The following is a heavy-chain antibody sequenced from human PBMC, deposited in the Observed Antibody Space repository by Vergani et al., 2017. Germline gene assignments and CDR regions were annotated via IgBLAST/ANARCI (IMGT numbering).Heavy chain of an antibody. V-gene: IGHV1-46*02. D-gene: IGHD2-21*01. CDR3: AKSIGYCAGATCRAYYFDH. CDR1: GYIFKNYY. CDR2: LNPTTGHT. J-gene: IGHJ5*02. Sequence: VQLVQSGAEVRKPGASVTVSCTASGYIFKNYYIHWLRQAPGQAFEWMGILNPTTGHTTAAQKFMGRVDMTRDPSTDTSTRTVRMTLSSLRSEDTAVYYCAKSIGYCAGATCRAYYFDHCGQGTRVTVSS.